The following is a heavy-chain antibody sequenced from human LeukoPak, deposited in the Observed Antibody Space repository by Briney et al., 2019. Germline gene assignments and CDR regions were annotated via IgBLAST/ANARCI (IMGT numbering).Heavy chain of an antibody. J-gene: IGHJ5*02. V-gene: IGHV3-30*02. CDR1: GFTFSSYG. CDR2: IWYDGSNK. CDR3: AKDMYSSSPSWFDP. D-gene: IGHD6-6*01. Sequence: GGSLRLSCAASGFTFSSYGMHWVRQAPGKGLEWVAVIWYDGSNKYYADSVKGRFTISRDNSKNTLYLQMNSLRAEDTAVYYCAKDMYSSSPSWFDPWGQGTLVTVSS.